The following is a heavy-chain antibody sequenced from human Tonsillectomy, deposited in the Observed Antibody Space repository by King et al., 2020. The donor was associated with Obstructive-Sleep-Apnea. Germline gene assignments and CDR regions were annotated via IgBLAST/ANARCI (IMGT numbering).Heavy chain of an antibody. J-gene: IGHJ4*02. CDR1: GFTFSSYS. V-gene: IGHV3-48*04. CDR3: ARVQQRYYYGSGSHGYYDY. D-gene: IGHD3-10*01. CDR2: ISSSSSTI. Sequence: QLVQSGGGLVQPGGSLRLSCAASGFTFSSYSMNWVRQAPGKGLEWVSYISSSSSTIYYADSVKGRFTISRDNAKNSLYLQMNSLRAEDTAVYYCARVQQRYYYGSGSHGYYDYWGQGTLVTVSS.